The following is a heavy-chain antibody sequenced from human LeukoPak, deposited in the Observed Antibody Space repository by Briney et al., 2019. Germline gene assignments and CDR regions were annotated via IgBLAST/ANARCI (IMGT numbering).Heavy chain of an antibody. Sequence: PSETLSLTCAVYGGSFSGYYWSWIRQPPGKGLEWIGEINHSGSTNYNPSLKSRVTISVDTSKKQFSLKLSSVTAADTAVYYCGRGPYCSSTSCLIAAAANWFDPWGQGTLVTVSS. CDR1: GGSFSGYY. V-gene: IGHV4-34*01. J-gene: IGHJ5*02. CDR3: GRGPYCSSTSCLIAAAANWFDP. D-gene: IGHD2-2*01. CDR2: INHSGST.